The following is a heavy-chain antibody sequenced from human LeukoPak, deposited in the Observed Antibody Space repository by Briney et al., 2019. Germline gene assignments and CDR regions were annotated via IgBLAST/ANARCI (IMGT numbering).Heavy chain of an antibody. D-gene: IGHD3-3*01. Sequence: QPGGSLRLSCAASGFTFSSYGMHWVRQAPGKGLEWVAVIRYDGSNKYHADSVKGRFTISRDNSKNTLYLQMNSLRAEDTAVYYCARGSFAYYDFWSGYDGDYWGQGTLVTVSS. CDR2: IRYDGSNK. V-gene: IGHV3-33*01. CDR3: ARGSFAYYDFWSGYDGDY. CDR1: GFTFSSYG. J-gene: IGHJ4*02.